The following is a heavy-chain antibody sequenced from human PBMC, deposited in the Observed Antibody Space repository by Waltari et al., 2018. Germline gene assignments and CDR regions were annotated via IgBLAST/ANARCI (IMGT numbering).Heavy chain of an antibody. D-gene: IGHD1-1*01. CDR2: IKSKANNYAT. J-gene: IGHJ4*02. V-gene: IGHV3-73*01. CDR1: GFIFVDSA. CDR3: TSDTSRWDDYYSDY. Sequence: EVQLVESGGGLVHPGGSLKLSCTASGFIFVDSAMHWVRQASGKGLEGVGRIKSKANNYATMYGASVKGRFTISRDDSTNTAYLQMNSLKSDDTAVYYCTSDTSRWDDYYSDYWGQGTLVTVSS.